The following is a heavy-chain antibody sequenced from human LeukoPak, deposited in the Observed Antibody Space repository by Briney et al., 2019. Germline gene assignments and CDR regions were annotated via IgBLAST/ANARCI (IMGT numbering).Heavy chain of an antibody. CDR3: ARLFPGYYDSSGYLLHDAFDI. CDR2: IYYSGST. V-gene: IGHV4-39*01. J-gene: IGHJ3*02. Sequence: SETLSLTYTVSGGSISSSSYYWSWIRQPPGKGLEWIGSIYYSGSTYYNPSLKSRVTISVDASKNQFSLKLSSVTAADTAVYYCARLFPGYYDSSGYLLHDAFDIWGQGTMVTVSS. D-gene: IGHD3-22*01. CDR1: GGSISSSSYY.